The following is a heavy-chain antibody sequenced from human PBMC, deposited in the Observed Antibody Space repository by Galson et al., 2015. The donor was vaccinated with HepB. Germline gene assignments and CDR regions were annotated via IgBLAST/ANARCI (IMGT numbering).Heavy chain of an antibody. J-gene: IGHJ1*01. Sequence: SLRLSCAASGFTFSNHWMSWVRQAPGKGLEWVAYIKQDGSEKAYVDSVKGRFTISRDNAKNSLYLQMNSLRAEDTAVYYCADGLPLLRNFPQSWGPGHLVPGPS. V-gene: IGHV3-7*03. CDR1: GFTFSNHW. D-gene: IGHD1-14*01. CDR3: ADGLPLLRNFPQS. CDR2: IKQDGSEK.